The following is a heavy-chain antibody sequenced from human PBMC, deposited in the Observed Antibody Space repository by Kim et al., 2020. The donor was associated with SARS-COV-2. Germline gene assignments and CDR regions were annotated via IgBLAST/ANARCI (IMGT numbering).Heavy chain of an antibody. J-gene: IGHJ6*02. CDR1: GFSFSSYE. D-gene: IGHD3-9*01. Sequence: GGSLRLSCAASGFSFSSYEMHWVRQAPGKGLEWDSYISSSGSTIYYADSGTGRYTIYSDNAKNSLYLQMNSLRAEDTAVYYCARAKFDWSLYSYGMDVWGQGTTVTVTS. CDR3: ARAKFDWSLYSYGMDV. CDR2: ISSSGSTI. V-gene: IGHV3-48*03.